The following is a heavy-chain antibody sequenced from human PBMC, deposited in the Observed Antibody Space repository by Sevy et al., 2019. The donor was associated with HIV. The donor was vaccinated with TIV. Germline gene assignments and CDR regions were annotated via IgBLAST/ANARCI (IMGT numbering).Heavy chain of an antibody. CDR3: VSGAYYYESRTENFDY. V-gene: IGHV3-33*01. J-gene: IGHJ4*02. CDR2: IWYDGSNK. D-gene: IGHD3-22*01. CDR1: GFTFSSYG. Sequence: GGSLRLSCAASGFTFSSYGMHWVRQAPGKGLEWVALIWYDGSNKYYADSVKGRFTISRENSKNKLYLQMYSLGAEDTAVYYCVSGAYYYESRTENFDYWGQGTLVTVSS.